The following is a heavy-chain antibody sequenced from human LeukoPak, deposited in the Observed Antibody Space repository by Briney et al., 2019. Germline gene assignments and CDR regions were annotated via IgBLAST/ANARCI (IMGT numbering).Heavy chain of an antibody. CDR1: GFTFSSYA. CDR3: ARDSSPILRYFDWLYPQTYYYGMDV. Sequence: PGGSLRLSCAASGFTFSSYAMHWVRQAPGKGLEWVAVISYDGSNKCYADSVKGRFTISRDNSKNTLYLQMNSLRAEDTAVYYCARDSSPILRYFDWLYPQTYYYGMDVWGQGTTVTVSS. V-gene: IGHV3-30-3*01. CDR2: ISYDGSNK. D-gene: IGHD3-9*01. J-gene: IGHJ6*02.